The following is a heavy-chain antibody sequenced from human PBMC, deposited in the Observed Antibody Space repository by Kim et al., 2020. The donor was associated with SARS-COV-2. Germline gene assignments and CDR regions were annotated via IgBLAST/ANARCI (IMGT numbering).Heavy chain of an antibody. CDR3: AKLPRTVDTAMVPLLDY. CDR1: GFTFSSYG. Sequence: GGSLRLSCAASGFTFSSYGMHWVRQAPGKGLEWVAVISYDGSNKYYADSVKGRFTISRDNSKNTLYLQMNSLRAEDTAVYYCAKLPRTVDTAMVPLLDYWGQGTLVTVSS. D-gene: IGHD5-18*01. J-gene: IGHJ4*02. V-gene: IGHV3-30*18. CDR2: ISYDGSNK.